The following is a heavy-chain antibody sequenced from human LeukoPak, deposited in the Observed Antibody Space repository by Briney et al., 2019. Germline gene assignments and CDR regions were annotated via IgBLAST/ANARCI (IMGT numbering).Heavy chain of an antibody. D-gene: IGHD3-16*01. CDR1: GGSIGSFF. V-gene: IGHV4-59*01. J-gene: IGHJ5*02. CDR3: ARSRGGYGDYGSWFDP. CDR2: IHYSGST. Sequence: SETLSLTCTVSGGSIGSFFWSWIRQPPGKALEWIGYIHYSGSTKHNPSLKSRVTISVDTSENQFSLTLNSVTAADTAVYYCARSRGGYGDYGSWFDPWGQGTLVTVSS.